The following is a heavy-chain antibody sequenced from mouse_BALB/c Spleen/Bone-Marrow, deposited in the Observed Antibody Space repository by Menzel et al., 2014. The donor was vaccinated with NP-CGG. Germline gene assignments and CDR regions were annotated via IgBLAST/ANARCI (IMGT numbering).Heavy chain of an antibody. J-gene: IGHJ4*01. CDR1: GYSFTGYT. CDR3: ARFYYGSNYAMDY. D-gene: IGHD1-1*01. CDR2: INPYNGVI. V-gene: IGHV1-25*01. Sequence: EVKLMESGPELVKPGASMKISCKASGYSFTGYTMNWVKQSHGKNLEWIGLINPYNGVINYNQKFKGKATFTVDESSSTAYMELLSLTSEDSAVYYCARFYYGSNYAMDYWGQGTSVTVSS.